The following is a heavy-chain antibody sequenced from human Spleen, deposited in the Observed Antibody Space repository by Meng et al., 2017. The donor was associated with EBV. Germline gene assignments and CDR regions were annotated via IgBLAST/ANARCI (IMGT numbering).Heavy chain of an antibody. D-gene: IGHD3-16*01. Sequence: QVLQVQSGGEEKKPGASVKVSCTASGYIFASYAMQWVRQAPGQRLEWMGWMNPTSGKTGYAQKFQDRVTMTRDSAISTAYMELSSLRSDDTAVYYCARDLGGDFDYWGQGTLVTVSS. CDR3: ARDLGGDFDY. V-gene: IGHV1-8*02. CDR1: GYIFASYA. CDR2: MNPTSGKT. J-gene: IGHJ4*02.